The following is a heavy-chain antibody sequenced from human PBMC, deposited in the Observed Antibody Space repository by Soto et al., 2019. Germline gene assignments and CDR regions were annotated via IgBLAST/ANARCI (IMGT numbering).Heavy chain of an antibody. CDR1: GGSFSGYY. J-gene: IGHJ4*02. CDR2: INHSGST. Sequence: QVQLQQWGAGLLKPSETLSLTCAVYGGSFSGYYWSWIRQPPGKGLEWIGEINHSGSTNYNPSLKSRVTISVDTSKNQFSLKLSSVTAADTAVYYCARAHPAGYSGYDYNPYFDYWGQGTLVTVSS. CDR3: ARAHPAGYSGYDYNPYFDY. V-gene: IGHV4-34*01. D-gene: IGHD5-12*01.